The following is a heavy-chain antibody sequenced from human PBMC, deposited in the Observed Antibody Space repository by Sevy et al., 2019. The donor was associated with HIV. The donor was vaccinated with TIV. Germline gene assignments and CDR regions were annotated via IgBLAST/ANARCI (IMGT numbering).Heavy chain of an antibody. CDR2: IWNNGSNK. Sequence: GGSLRLSCAASGFTFSSYGMHWVRQAPGKGLEWVAVIWNNGSNKYYADSVKGRFTISRDNSKNTLYLQMNSLRAEDTAVYYCARDTTVTTGYYYGMDVWGQGTTVTVSS. V-gene: IGHV3-33*01. CDR3: ARDTTVTTGYYYGMDV. D-gene: IGHD4-4*01. CDR1: GFTFSSYG. J-gene: IGHJ6*02.